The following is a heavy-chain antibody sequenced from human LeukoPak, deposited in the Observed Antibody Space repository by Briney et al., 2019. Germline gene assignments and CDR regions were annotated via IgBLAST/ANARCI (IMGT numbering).Heavy chain of an antibody. CDR2: ISGTGDRT. D-gene: IGHD1-26*01. J-gene: IGHJ4*02. V-gene: IGHV3-23*01. CDR3: VKNSGIWSF. Sequence: GGSLRLSCAASGFSFDTTDMTWVRQAPGKGPEWLSCISGTGDRTYYVDSVRGRFTISRDNSKNMLYLQMTSLRVEDTATYYCVKNSGIWSFWGRGTLAAVSS. CDR1: GFSFDTTD.